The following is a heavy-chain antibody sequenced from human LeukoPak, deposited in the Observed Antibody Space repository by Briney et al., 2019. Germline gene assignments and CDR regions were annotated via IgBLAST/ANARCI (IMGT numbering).Heavy chain of an antibody. D-gene: IGHD3-22*01. V-gene: IGHV1-18*01. CDR2: ISAYNGNT. CDR1: GYTFTSYG. CDR3: ARSSIVVVTPYWGWFDP. J-gene: IGHJ5*02. Sequence: ASVKVSCKASGYTFTSYGISWVRQAPGQGLEWMGWISAYNGNTNYAQKLQGRVTMTTDTSTSTAYMELRSLRSDDTAVYYCARSSIVVVTPYWGWFDPWGQGTLVTVSS.